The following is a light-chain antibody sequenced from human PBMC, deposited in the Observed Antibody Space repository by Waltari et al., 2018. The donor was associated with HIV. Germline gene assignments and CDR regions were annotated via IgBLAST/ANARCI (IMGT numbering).Light chain of an antibody. CDR2: EVT. J-gene: IGLJ2*01. CDR1: SSDVGGYNS. V-gene: IGLV2-14*01. Sequence: QSALTQPASVSGSPGQSIAISCTGTSSDVGGYNSVSWYQQHPGKAPQLIIYEVTSRPSGVSHRFSGSKSGNTASLTISGLQAEDETDYYCASYVTGGTVIFGGGTKLTVV. CDR3: ASYVTGGTVI.